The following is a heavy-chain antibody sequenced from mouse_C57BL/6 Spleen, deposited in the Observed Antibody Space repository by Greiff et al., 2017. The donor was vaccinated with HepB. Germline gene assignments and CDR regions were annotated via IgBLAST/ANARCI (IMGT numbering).Heavy chain of an antibody. D-gene: IGHD3-2*02. CDR3: ARPSSGPFAY. CDR2: ISSGSSTI. Sequence: EVQLVESGGGLVKPGGSLKLSCAASGFPFSDYGMHWVRQAPEKGLEWVAYISSGSSTIYYADTVKGRFTISRDNAKNTLFLQMTSLRSEDTAMYYCARPSSGPFAYWGQGTLVTVSA. J-gene: IGHJ3*01. CDR1: GFPFSDYG. V-gene: IGHV5-17*01.